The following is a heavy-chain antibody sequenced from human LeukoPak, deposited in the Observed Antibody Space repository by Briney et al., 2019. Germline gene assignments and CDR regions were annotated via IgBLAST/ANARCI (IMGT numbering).Heavy chain of an antibody. J-gene: IGHJ4*02. CDR2: INSGSTIT. Sequence: GGSLRLSCAASRFTFSSYSMNWVRQAPGKGLEWVSYINSGSTITYYADSVRGRFTISRDDAKNSLYLQMNSLRAEDTAVYYCVRKDYGGDLNFDYWGQGTLVTVSS. CDR3: VRKDYGGDLNFDY. V-gene: IGHV3-48*01. D-gene: IGHD4-23*01. CDR1: RFTFSSYS.